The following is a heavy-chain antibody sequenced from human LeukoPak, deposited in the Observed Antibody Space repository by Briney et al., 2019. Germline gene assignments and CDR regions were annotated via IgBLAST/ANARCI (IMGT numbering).Heavy chain of an antibody. CDR1: GFTFSSYW. V-gene: IGHV3-7*03. Sequence: GGSLRLSCAASGFTFSSYWMSWVRQAPGKGLEWVANIKQDGSEKYYVDSVKGRFTISRDNAKNSLYLQMNSLRAEDTAVYYCARSPPTYYDFWSGYYRGYYGMDVWGQRTTVTVSS. CDR3: ARSPPTYYDFWSGYYRGYYGMDV. J-gene: IGHJ6*02. D-gene: IGHD3-3*01. CDR2: IKQDGSEK.